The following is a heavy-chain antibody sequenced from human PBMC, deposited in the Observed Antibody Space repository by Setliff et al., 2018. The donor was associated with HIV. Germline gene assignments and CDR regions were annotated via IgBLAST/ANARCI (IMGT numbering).Heavy chain of an antibody. Sequence: PSETLSLTCNVSGVSISSHYWSWIRQPPGKGLEWIGSIFHSGSSYYNPSLKSRVTISVDTSKNQFSLKLSSVTAADTAVYYCARRSGYAEDYWGQGTLV. CDR2: IFHSGSS. CDR1: GVSISSHY. D-gene: IGHD5-12*01. J-gene: IGHJ4*02. V-gene: IGHV4-59*04. CDR3: ARRSGYAEDY.